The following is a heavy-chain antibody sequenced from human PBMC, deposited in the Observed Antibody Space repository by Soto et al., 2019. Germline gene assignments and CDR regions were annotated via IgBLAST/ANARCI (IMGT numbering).Heavy chain of an antibody. J-gene: IGHJ6*01. CDR3: VRQGYGARHGLVDV. V-gene: IGHV4-59*08. Sequence: QVPLQESGPGLVKPSETLSLSCTVSGGSISDYYWAWIRLPPGKGLEWIGYVNDRWGSHYNHSLKSRVAISLVTSKSQFSLKMTSVTATDPAVYYCVRQGYGARHGLVDVWTQGTTVTVSS. CDR1: GGSISDYY. CDR2: VNDRWGS. D-gene: IGHD3-10*01.